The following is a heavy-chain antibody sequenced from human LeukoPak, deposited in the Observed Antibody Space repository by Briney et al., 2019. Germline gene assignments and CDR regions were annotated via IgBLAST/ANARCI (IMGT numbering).Heavy chain of an antibody. Sequence: PSETLSLTCTVSGGSISSSNAYWGWIRQPPGKGLEWIGCIYYSKNTYYNPSLKSRVTISADTSKNQFSLTLGSVSATDTAVYYCASPRGFSYGYFDNWGQGTLVTVSS. V-gene: IGHV4-39*01. D-gene: IGHD5-18*01. J-gene: IGHJ4*02. CDR1: GGSISSSNAY. CDR3: ASPRGFSYGYFDN. CDR2: IYYSKNT.